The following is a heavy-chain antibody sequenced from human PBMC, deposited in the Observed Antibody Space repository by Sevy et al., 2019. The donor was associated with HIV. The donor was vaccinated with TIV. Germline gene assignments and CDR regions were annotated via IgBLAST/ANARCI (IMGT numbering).Heavy chain of an antibody. J-gene: IGHJ4*02. D-gene: IGHD3-22*01. CDR2: FDPEDGET. CDR1: GYTLTELS. V-gene: IGHV1-24*01. CDR3: ATTKDYYDSSGYPFDY. Sequence: ASVKVSCKVSGYTLTELSMHWLRQAPGKGLEWVGSFDPEDGETVYEHNFQGRVSMTEDPSTDTAYMEVISLKFEDTAVYYCATTKDYYDSSGYPFDYWGQGTLVTVSS.